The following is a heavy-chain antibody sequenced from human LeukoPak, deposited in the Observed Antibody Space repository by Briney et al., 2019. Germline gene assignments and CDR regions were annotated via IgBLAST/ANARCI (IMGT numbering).Heavy chain of an antibody. CDR3: ARDQIPIVVVTFDYYYYYGMDV. CDR2: ISAYNGNT. V-gene: IGHV1-18*01. CDR1: GYTFTSYG. J-gene: IGHJ6*02. Sequence: GASVKVSCKASGYTFTSYGISWVRQAPGQGLEWMGWISAYNGNTNYAQKPQGRVTMTTDTSTSTAYMELRSLRSDDTAVYYCARDQIPIVVVTFDYYYYYGMDVWGQGTTVTVSS. D-gene: IGHD2-21*02.